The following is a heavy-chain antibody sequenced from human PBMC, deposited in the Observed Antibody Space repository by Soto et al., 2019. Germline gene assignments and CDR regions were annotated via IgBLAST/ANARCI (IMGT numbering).Heavy chain of an antibody. D-gene: IGHD6-19*01. Sequence: EVQLLESGGGLVKPGGSLRLSCAASGFTFTNAWMNWVRQAPGKGLEWVGRVKSKTDGGTTDYAAPVKGRFTISRDDSKNTRYLQMNGLKTDDTAVYYCGKGSGWSWGQGTLVTVSS. V-gene: IGHV3-15*07. CDR1: GFTFTNAW. J-gene: IGHJ4*02. CDR2: VKSKTDGGTT. CDR3: GKGSGWS.